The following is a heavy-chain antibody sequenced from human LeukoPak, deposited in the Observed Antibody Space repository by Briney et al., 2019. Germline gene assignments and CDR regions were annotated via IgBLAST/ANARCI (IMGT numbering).Heavy chain of an antibody. V-gene: IGHV4-4*07. D-gene: IGHD5-24*01. CDR3: ARHQGWLQWEY. J-gene: IGHJ4*02. CDR2: IYAAET. CDR1: GASIGDYY. Sequence: SETLSLTCTVSGASIGDYYWSWIRQSAGKGLEWIGRIYAAETDFNPSLKSRLTMSIDTSKNQFSLKLRSVTAADTAVYYCARHQGWLQWEYWGQGTLVTVSS.